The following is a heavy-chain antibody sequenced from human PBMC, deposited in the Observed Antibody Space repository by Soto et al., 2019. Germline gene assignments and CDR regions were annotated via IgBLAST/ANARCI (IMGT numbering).Heavy chain of an antibody. J-gene: IGHJ4*02. V-gene: IGHV3-74*01. Sequence: EVQLVESGGGLAQPGGSLRLSCAASGFTFSSYWMHWVRQAPGKGLVWVSRINSDGSRTTYADSVKGRFTISRDNAKNMLHLQMNSLRAEDTAVYYCARALTYYYDIDYWGQGTLVTVSS. D-gene: IGHD3-22*01. CDR1: GFTFSSYW. CDR2: INSDGSRT. CDR3: ARALTYYYDIDY.